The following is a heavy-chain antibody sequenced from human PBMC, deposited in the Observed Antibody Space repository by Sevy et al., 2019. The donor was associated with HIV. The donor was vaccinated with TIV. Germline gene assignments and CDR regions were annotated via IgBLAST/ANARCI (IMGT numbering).Heavy chain of an antibody. CDR2: IYSTRNI. D-gene: IGHD2-15*01. J-gene: IGHJ4*02. CDR3: ARHDCSRGSCFPPSFDY. Sequence: SETLSLTCTVSSVSISDYYWSWIRQSPGRGLEWIGYIYSTRNIHYSPSLKSRVTISVDTSKKQFSLKLNSVTAADTAVYYCARHDCSRGSCFPPSFDYWGQGTLVTVSS. V-gene: IGHV4-59*13. CDR1: SVSISDYY.